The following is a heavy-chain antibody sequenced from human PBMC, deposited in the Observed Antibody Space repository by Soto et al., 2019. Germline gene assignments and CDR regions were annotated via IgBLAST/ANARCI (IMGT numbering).Heavy chain of an antibody. Sequence: PSETLSLTCTVSGGSISSGGYYWSWIRQHPGKGLEWIGYIYYSGSTYYNPSLKSRVTISVDTSKNQFSLKLSSVTAADTAVYYCARDRSPSYYYDSSGYPHDAFDIWGQGTMVTVSS. J-gene: IGHJ3*02. D-gene: IGHD3-22*01. CDR2: IYYSGST. V-gene: IGHV4-31*03. CDR1: GGSISSGGYY. CDR3: ARDRSPSYYYDSSGYPHDAFDI.